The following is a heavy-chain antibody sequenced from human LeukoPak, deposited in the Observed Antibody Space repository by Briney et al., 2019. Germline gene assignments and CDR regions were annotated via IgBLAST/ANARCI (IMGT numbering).Heavy chain of an antibody. J-gene: IGHJ5*02. CDR1: GGTSSSYA. Sequence: ASVKVSCKASGGTSSSYAISWVRQAPGQGLEWMGRIIPILGIANYAQKFQGRVTITADKSTSTAYMELSSLRSEDTAVYYCAREDGSGSYYNVHGFDPWGQGTLVTVSS. D-gene: IGHD3-10*01. CDR3: AREDGSGSYYNVHGFDP. V-gene: IGHV1-69*04. CDR2: IIPILGIA.